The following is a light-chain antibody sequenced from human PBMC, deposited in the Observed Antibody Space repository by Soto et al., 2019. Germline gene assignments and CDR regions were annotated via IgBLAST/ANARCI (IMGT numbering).Light chain of an antibody. CDR1: HDISNC. V-gene: IGKV1-33*01. CDR3: QQYDNVPLT. CDR2: DAS. J-gene: IGKJ4*01. Sequence: DIKMSQSPSSLSASVGDRVAFTSPASHDISNCVHWYQQTPGKAPHLLIYDASNLETGVPSRFSGSGSGTDFTFTISSLQPEDIATYYCQQYDNVPLTFGAGTKVDI.